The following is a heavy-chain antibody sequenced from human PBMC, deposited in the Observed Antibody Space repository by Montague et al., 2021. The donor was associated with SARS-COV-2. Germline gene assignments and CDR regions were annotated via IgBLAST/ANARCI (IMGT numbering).Heavy chain of an antibody. CDR3: AKDMEDIYDSSGYFDY. V-gene: IGHV3-9*01. D-gene: IGHD3-22*01. CDR2: ISWNSGSI. J-gene: IGHJ4*02. Sequence: RLSWSASGFTFGDYAMHWVRQAPGKGLEWVSGISWNSGSIGYADSVKGRFTISRDNAMNSLYLQMNSLRAEDTALYYCAKDMEDIYDSSGYFDYWGQGTLVTVSS. CDR1: GFTFGDYA.